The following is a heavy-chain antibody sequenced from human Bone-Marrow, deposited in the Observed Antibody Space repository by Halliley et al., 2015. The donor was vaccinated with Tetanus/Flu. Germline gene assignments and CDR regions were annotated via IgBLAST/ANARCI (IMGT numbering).Heavy chain of an antibody. CDR2: IDYSGST. CDR3: VGGAGWLPDY. J-gene: IGHJ4*02. V-gene: IGHV4-61*05. CDR1: GGSISSSSNY. Sequence: GLVKPSETLSLTCIVSGGSISSSSNYWGWIRQPPGKGLEWIGLIDYSGSTNYNPSLKSRVTISLDTSKNQFSLKLSSVTAADTAVYFCVGGAGWLPDYWGQGTLVTVSS. D-gene: IGHD5-12*01.